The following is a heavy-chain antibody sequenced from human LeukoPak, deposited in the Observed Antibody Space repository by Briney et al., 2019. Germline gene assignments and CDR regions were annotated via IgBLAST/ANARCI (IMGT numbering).Heavy chain of an antibody. CDR1: GFTFSSYA. J-gene: IGHJ4*02. V-gene: IGHV3-23*01. CDR2: ISGSGGST. CDR3: AKDRGTGYSSGWSFDW. Sequence: GGSLRLSCAASGFTFSSYAMSWVRQAPGKGLEWVSAISGSGGSTYYADSVKGRFTISRDNSKNTLYLQMNSQRAEDTAVYYCAKDRGTGYSSGWSFDWWGQGTLVTVSS. D-gene: IGHD6-19*01.